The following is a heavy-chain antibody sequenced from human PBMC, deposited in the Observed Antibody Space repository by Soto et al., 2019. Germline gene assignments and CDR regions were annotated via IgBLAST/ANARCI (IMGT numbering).Heavy chain of an antibody. J-gene: IGHJ4*02. D-gene: IGHD5-18*01. V-gene: IGHV3-21*01. CDR2: ISSSSSYI. CDR1: GFTFSSYS. Sequence: GGSLRLSCAASGFTFSSYSMNWVRQAPGKGLEWASSISSSSSYIYYADSVKGRFTISRDNAKNSLYLQMNSLRAEDTAVYYCARDLPRGYSYGLDYWGQGTLVTVSS. CDR3: ARDLPRGYSYGLDY.